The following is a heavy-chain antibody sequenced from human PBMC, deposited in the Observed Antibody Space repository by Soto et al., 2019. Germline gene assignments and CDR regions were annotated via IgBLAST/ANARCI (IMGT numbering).Heavy chain of an antibody. V-gene: IGHV1-69*06. CDR2: IIPIFGTP. Sequence: SVKVSCKASVGTFSTYTFSWVRQAPGQGLEWMGRIIPIFGTPYYAQKFQGRVTITADKSTSTVYMELSSLGSDDTAVYFCARGLECRGYCLDKPTWFGHWGQGPLVTVSS. D-gene: IGHD2-15*01. CDR3: ARGLECRGYCLDKPTWFGH. J-gene: IGHJ5*02. CDR1: VGTFSTYT.